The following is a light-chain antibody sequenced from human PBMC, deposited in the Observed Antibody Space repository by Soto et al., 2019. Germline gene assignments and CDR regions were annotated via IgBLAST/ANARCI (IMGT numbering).Light chain of an antibody. CDR3: QQYGSSPGT. J-gene: IGKJ1*01. CDR1: QSVSTY. CDR2: DAS. Sequence: EIVLTQSPATLSLSPGERATLSCRASQSVSTYLAWYQQRPGQAPRLLIYDASSRATGIPARFSGGGSGTDFTLTISRLEPEDFAVYYCQQYGSSPGTFGQGTKVDIK. V-gene: IGKV3-20*01.